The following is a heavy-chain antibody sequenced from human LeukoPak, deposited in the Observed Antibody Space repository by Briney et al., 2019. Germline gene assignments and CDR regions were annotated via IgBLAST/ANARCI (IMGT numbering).Heavy chain of an antibody. J-gene: IGHJ4*02. V-gene: IGHV3-48*02. Sequence: GGSLRPSCAVSGFTFTTYAMTWVRQAPGKGLEWVSYISRTRNTIYYADSVKGRFTISRDNAKNSLYLQMNSLRDDDTAVYYCARDLSGSYFDYWGQGTLVTVSS. CDR3: ARDLSGSYFDY. CDR2: ISRTRNTI. CDR1: GFTFTTYA. D-gene: IGHD1-26*01.